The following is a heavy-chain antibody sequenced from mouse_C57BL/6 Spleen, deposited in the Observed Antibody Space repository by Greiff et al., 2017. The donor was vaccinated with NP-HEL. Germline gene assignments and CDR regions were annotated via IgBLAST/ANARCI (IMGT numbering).Heavy chain of an antibody. V-gene: IGHV1-18*01. CDR3: ARSNYGTYDFDY. Sequence: EVQLQQSGPELVKPGASVKIPCKASGYTFTDYNMDWVKQSHGKSLEWIGDINPNNGGTIYNQKFKGKASLTVDKSSSTAYMELRSLTSEDTAVYYCARSNYGTYDFDYWGQGTTLTVSS. D-gene: IGHD2-1*01. CDR1: GYTFTDYN. CDR2: INPNNGGT. J-gene: IGHJ2*01.